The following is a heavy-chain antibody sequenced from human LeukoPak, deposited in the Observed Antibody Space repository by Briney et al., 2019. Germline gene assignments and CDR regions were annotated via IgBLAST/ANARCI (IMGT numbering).Heavy chain of an antibody. J-gene: IGHJ3*02. D-gene: IGHD1-26*01. CDR1: GFTFSGYS. CDR2: ISPDSNYI. Sequence: SGGSLRLSRAASGFTFSGYSMNWVRQAPGKGLEWLSYISPDSNYIYYADSVKGRFTTSRDNAKNSQYLQMNSLRADDTAVYYCARGHSGSYQRTDAFDIWGQGTMVTVSS. CDR3: ARGHSGSYQRTDAFDI. V-gene: IGHV3-21*01.